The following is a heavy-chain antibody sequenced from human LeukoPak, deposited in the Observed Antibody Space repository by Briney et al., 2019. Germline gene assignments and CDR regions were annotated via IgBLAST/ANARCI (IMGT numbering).Heavy chain of an antibody. D-gene: IGHD3-22*01. CDR2: IGGSGGGT. V-gene: IGHV3-23*01. Sequence: GGSLRLSCAASGLTFSNYWMSCVRQAPGKGLECVSAIGGSGGGTYYADSVKGRFSISRDNSKNTLYLQMNSLRADDTAVYYCAKHYYDSSGYSGFDYWGQGTLVTVSS. CDR3: AKHYYDSSGYSGFDY. CDR1: GLTFSNYW. J-gene: IGHJ4*02.